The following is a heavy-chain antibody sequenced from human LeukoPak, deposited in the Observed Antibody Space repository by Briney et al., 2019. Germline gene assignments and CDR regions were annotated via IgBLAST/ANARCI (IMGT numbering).Heavy chain of an antibody. CDR1: GYTFTSYA. V-gene: IGHV1-3*01. J-gene: IGHJ6*02. CDR3: ASVYLHGMDV. D-gene: IGHD1-14*01. Sequence: VASVKVSCKASGYTFTSYAMHWVRQAPGQRLEWMGWINAGNGNTKYSQKFQGRVTMTRDTPTNTVYMELSSLRIEDTAVYYCASVYLHGMDVWGQGTTVTVSS. CDR2: INAGNGNT.